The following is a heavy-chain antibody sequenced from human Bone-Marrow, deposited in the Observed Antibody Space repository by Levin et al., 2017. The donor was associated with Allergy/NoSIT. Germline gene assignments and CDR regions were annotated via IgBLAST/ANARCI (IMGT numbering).Heavy chain of an antibody. J-gene: IGHJ5*01. Sequence: HPGGSLRLSCAASGFTFSAYAMKWIRQAPGKGLEWVSMISDSGATTRYADSLKGRFTISRDNSKNTVFLQMNSLRAEDTAIYYCATHWGKVRGGDSWGQGTLVTVSS. CDR3: ATHWGKVRGGDS. D-gene: IGHD3-10*01. V-gene: IGHV3-23*01. CDR1: GFTFSAYA. CDR2: ISDSGATT.